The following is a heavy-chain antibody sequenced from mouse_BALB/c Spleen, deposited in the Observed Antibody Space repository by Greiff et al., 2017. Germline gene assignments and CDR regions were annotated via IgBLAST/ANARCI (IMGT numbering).Heavy chain of an antibody. Sequence: EVKLQESGGGLVKPGGSLKLSCAASGFTFSSYAMSWVRQSPEKRLEWVAEISSGGSYTYYPDTVTGRFTISRDNAKNTLYLEMSSLRSEDTAMYYCARDPFDYWGQGTTLTVSS. CDR1: GFTFSSYA. CDR3: ARDPFDY. J-gene: IGHJ2*01. V-gene: IGHV5-9-4*01. CDR2: ISSGGSYT.